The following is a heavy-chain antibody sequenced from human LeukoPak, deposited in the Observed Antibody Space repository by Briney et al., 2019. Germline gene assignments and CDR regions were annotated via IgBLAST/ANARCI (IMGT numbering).Heavy chain of an antibody. CDR1: GGSISSSSYY. Sequence: SETLSLTCTVSGGSISSSSYYWGWIRQPPGKGLEWNGSIYYSGSTYYNPSLKSRVTISVDTSKNQFSLKLSSVTAADTAVYYCASTNYDYVWGSYRSDYWGQGTLVTVSS. D-gene: IGHD3-16*02. CDR2: IYYSGST. J-gene: IGHJ4*02. CDR3: ASTNYDYVWGSYRSDY. V-gene: IGHV4-39*01.